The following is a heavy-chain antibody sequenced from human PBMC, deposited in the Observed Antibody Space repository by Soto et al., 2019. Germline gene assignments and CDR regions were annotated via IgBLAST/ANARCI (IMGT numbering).Heavy chain of an antibody. Sequence: ASVKVSCKASGYTITSYGMHWVRQAPGQRLEWMGWISASNGNTKYSQKFQGRVTMTRNTSISTAYMELRSLRSEDTAVYYCARPLYGDNVDYWGQGTLVTVSS. V-gene: IGHV1-3*01. J-gene: IGHJ4*02. CDR2: ISASNGNT. CDR3: ARPLYGDNVDY. CDR1: GYTITSYG. D-gene: IGHD4-17*01.